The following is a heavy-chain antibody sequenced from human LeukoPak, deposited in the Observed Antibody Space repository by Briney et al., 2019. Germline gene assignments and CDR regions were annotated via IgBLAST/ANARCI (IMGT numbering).Heavy chain of an antibody. Sequence: SETLSLTCTVSGGSISSYYWSWIRQPPGKGLEWIGYIYYSGSTNYNPSLKSRVTISVDTSKNQFSLKLSSVTAADTAVYYCARWGPVVLTGYCRYWYFDLWGRGTLVTVSS. CDR1: GGSISSYY. D-gene: IGHD3-9*01. CDR3: ARWGPVVLTGYCRYWYFDL. J-gene: IGHJ2*01. CDR2: IYYSGST. V-gene: IGHV4-59*08.